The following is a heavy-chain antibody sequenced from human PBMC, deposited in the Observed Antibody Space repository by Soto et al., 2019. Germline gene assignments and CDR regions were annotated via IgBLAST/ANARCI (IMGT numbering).Heavy chain of an antibody. J-gene: IGHJ3*02. CDR2: MNPNSGNT. Sequence: QVQLVQSGAEVKRSGASVRISCKASGYTFNRHDINWVRQATGQGPEWIGWMNPNSGNTGYAQKVQGRVTMTRDSSITTAYMDLSSLTSEDTAIYYCAREGLYGSIQDNTFDIWGQGTMVSVSS. CDR3: AREGLYGSIQDNTFDI. V-gene: IGHV1-8*01. D-gene: IGHD6-19*01. CDR1: GYTFNRHD.